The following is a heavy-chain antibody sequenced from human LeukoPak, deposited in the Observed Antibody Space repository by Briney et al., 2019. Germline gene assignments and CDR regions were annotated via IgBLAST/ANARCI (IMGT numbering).Heavy chain of an antibody. Sequence: PGGSLKLSCAASGFTFSGSAMHWVRQASGKGLEWVGRIRSKANSYATAYAASVKGRFTISRDDSKNTAYLQMNSLKTEDTAVYYCTREPGYCSSTSCPGFDYWGQGTLVTVSS. CDR1: GFTFSGSA. V-gene: IGHV3-73*01. J-gene: IGHJ4*02. CDR3: TREPGYCSSTSCPGFDY. CDR2: IRSKANSYAT. D-gene: IGHD2-2*03.